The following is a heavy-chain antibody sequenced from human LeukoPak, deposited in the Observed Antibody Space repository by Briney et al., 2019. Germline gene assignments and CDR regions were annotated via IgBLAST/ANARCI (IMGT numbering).Heavy chain of an antibody. Sequence: PSETLSLTCTSSSHSISNYYWSWLRQPPGKGLEWIGYISYIGSTKYNPSLKSRVTISEDTSKKQFSLKLSSVTAADTAVYYCAGSYHYYMDVWGKGTTVTVSS. J-gene: IGHJ6*03. CDR1: SHSISNYY. CDR2: ISYIGST. CDR3: AGSYHYYMDV. V-gene: IGHV4-59*01.